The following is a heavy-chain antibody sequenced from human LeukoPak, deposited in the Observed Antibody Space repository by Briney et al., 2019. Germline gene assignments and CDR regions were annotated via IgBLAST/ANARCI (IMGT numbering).Heavy chain of an antibody. CDR1: GGSISSYY. D-gene: IGHD5-12*01. V-gene: IGHV4-59*01. CDR2: IYYSGST. J-gene: IGHJ6*03. CDR3: ARGYSGYDRYYYYYYMDV. Sequence: PSETLSLTCTVSGGSISSYYWSWIRQPPGKGLDWIGYIYYSGSTNYNPSLKSRVTISVDTSKNQFSLKLSSVTAADTAVYYCARGYSGYDRYYYYYYMDVWGKGTTVTVSS.